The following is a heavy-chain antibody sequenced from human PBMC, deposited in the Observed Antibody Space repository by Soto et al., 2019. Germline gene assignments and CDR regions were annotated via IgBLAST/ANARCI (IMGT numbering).Heavy chain of an antibody. D-gene: IGHD5-12*01. Sequence: GESLKISCKGSGYSFTSYWIGWVRQMPGKGLEWMGIIYPGDSDTRYSPSFQGQVTISADKSISTAYPQWSSLKASDTAMYYCASQEMATKNVDAFDIWGQGTMVTVSS. V-gene: IGHV5-51*01. CDR2: IYPGDSDT. CDR3: ASQEMATKNVDAFDI. J-gene: IGHJ3*02. CDR1: GYSFTSYW.